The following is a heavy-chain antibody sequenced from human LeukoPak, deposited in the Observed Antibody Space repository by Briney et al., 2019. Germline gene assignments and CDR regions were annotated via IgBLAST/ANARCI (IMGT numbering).Heavy chain of an antibody. Sequence: GASVKVSCKASGGTFSSYAISWVRRAPGQGLEWRGGIIPIFGTANYAQKFQGRVTITTDESTSTAYMELSSLRSEDTAVYYCARVPTRGYSYGYGFRDYYYYMDVWGKGTTVTVSS. CDR2: IIPIFGTA. V-gene: IGHV1-69*05. CDR3: ARVPTRGYSYGYGFRDYYYYMDV. D-gene: IGHD5-18*01. CDR1: GGTFSSYA. J-gene: IGHJ6*03.